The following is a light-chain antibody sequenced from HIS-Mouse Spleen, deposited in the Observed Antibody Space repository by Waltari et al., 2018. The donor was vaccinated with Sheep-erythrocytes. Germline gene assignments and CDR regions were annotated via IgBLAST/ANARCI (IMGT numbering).Light chain of an antibody. CDR3: YSTDSSGNHWV. V-gene: IGLV3-10*01. J-gene: IGLJ3*02. CDR2: EDS. Sequence: SYELTQPPSVSVSPGQTARTTCSGDALPKIYAYWYQQKSGQAPVLVIYEDSKRPSGIPERFSGSTSGTMATLTISGAQVEDEADYYCYSTDSSGNHWVFGGGTKLTVL. CDR1: ALPKIY.